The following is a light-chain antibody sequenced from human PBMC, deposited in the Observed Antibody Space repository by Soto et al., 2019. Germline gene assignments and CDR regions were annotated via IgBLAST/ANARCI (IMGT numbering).Light chain of an antibody. CDR3: QQYNKWPRT. J-gene: IGKJ2*01. V-gene: IGKV3-15*01. CDR2: GAS. CDR1: QSISSD. Sequence: EIVMTQSPATLCVSPGERATLSCRASQSISSDVAWYQQKPGQAPRLLIYGASTTATGIPARFSGSGSGTEFTLTISSLQSEDFAVYNCQQYNKWPRTFGQGTTGDIK.